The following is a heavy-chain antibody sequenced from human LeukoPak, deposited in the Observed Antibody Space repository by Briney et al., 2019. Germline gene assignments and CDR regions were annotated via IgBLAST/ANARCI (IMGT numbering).Heavy chain of an antibody. J-gene: IGHJ4*02. V-gene: IGHV3-66*01. CDR2: IYSGGST. CDR1: GFTVSSNY. Sequence: PGGSLRLSCAASGFTVSSNYMSWVRQAPGKGPEWVSLIYSGGSTYYADSVKGRFIISRDSSKNTLYLQMNSLRAEDTAVYYCAREVRGGNSFDYWGQGTLVTVSS. D-gene: IGHD3-10*01. CDR3: AREVRGGNSFDY.